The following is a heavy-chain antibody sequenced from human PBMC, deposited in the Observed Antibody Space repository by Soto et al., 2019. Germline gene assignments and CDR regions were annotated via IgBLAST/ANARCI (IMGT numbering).Heavy chain of an antibody. J-gene: IGHJ4*02. CDR1: GFTFSSYA. D-gene: IGHD4-17*01. Sequence: PGGSLRLSCAASGFTFSSYAMHWVRQAPGKGLEWVALISYDGNNKYYVDSVKGRFTIYRDNSKNTLDLQLTSLRAEDTALYYCAKGHRTTVTTRGVWYFDYWGQGALVTVCS. V-gene: IGHV3-30*18. CDR2: ISYDGNNK. CDR3: AKGHRTTVTTRGVWYFDY.